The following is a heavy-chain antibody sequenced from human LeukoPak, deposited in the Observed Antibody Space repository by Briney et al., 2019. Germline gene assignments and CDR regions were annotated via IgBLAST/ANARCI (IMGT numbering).Heavy chain of an antibody. CDR1: GGTFSSYA. CDR3: ARDREAGREAIFDY. CDR2: IIPIFGTA. V-gene: IGHV1-69*13. Sequence: ASVKVSCKASGGTFSSYAISWVRQAPGQGLEWMGGIIPIFGTANYAQKFQGRVTITADESTSTAYMELSSLRSEDTAVYYCARDREAGREAIFDYWGQGTLVTVSS. D-gene: IGHD1-26*01. J-gene: IGHJ4*02.